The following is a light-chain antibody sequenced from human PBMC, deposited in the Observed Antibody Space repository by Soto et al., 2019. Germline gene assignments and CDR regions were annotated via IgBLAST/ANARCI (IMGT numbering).Light chain of an antibody. CDR3: QHRSTWPRS. CDR2: DAT. Sequence: DIVLTQSPAILSLSPGDRASLSCRASQSVGTSLAWYKQQPGQPPRLLIHDATYRASGVPDRFRGRGSGTAFSLSISSLEPDYFAVYYCQHRSTWPRSFGRGTKVE. V-gene: IGKV3-11*01. CDR1: QSVGTS. J-gene: IGKJ4*02.